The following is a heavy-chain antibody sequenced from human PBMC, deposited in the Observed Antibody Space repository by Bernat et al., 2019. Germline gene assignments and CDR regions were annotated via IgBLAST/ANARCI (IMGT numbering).Heavy chain of an antibody. D-gene: IGHD2/OR15-2a*01. V-gene: IGHV3-33*01. CDR1: GFSFRTYG. J-gene: IGHJ4*02. CDR3: ARDWSFYGIFDY. CDR2: ICYDGSNK. Sequence: QVQLVESGGGVVQPGRSLRLSGAASGFSFRTYGMHWVRQAPGKGLEWVAVICYDGSNKYYAASVKGRFTISRDNSKNTLYLQMNSLRAEDTAVYYCARDWSFYGIFDYWGQGTLVTVSS.